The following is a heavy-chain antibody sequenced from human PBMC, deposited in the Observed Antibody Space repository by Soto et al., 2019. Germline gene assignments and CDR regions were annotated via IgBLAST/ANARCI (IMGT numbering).Heavy chain of an antibody. CDR3: ARDREGLRLGELSQTFDY. CDR1: GYTFTGYY. CDR2: INPNSGGT. D-gene: IGHD3-16*02. V-gene: IGHV1-2*04. J-gene: IGHJ4*02. Sequence: ASVKVSCKASGYTFTGYYMHWVRQAPGQGLEWMGWINPNSGGTNYAQKFQGWVTMTRDTSISTAYMELSRLRSDDTAVYYCARDREGLRLGELSQTFDYWGQGTLVTVSS.